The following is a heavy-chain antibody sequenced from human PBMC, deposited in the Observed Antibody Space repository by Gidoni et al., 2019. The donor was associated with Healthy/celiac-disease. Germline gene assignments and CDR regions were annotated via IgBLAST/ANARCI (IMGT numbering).Heavy chain of an antibody. CDR2: ISGSGGST. J-gene: IGHJ4*02. CDR1: GFPFSSYA. D-gene: IGHD1-20*01. CDR3: AKLNNWNDGGFDY. Sequence: EVQLLESGGGLVQPGGSLRLSCAASGFPFSSYAVSWVRQAPGKGLGWVSAISGSGGSTYYADSVKGRFTISRDNSKNTLYLQMNSLRAEDTAVYYCAKLNNWNDGGFDYWGQGTLVTVSS. V-gene: IGHV3-23*01.